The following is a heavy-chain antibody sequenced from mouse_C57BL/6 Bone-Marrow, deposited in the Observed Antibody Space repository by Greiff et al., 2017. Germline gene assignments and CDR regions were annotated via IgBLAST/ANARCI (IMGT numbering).Heavy chain of an antibody. CDR1: GFTFSDFY. V-gene: IGHV7-1*01. D-gene: IGHD2-3*01. J-gene: IGHJ2*01. CDR2: SRNKANDYTT. Sequence: EVKVVESGGGLVQSGRSLRLSCATSGFTFSDFYMEWVRQAPGNGLEWIAASRNKANDYTTEYSASGKGRFIVSRDTSHSFLYPQMNALSAEDTAIYSGARDAYDGYFYFDYWGQGTTLTVSS. CDR3: ARDAYDGYFYFDY.